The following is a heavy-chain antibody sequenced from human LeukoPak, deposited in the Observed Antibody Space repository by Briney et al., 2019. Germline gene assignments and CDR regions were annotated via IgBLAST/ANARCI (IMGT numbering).Heavy chain of an antibody. CDR1: GFTFSSYG. Sequence: GRSLRLSCAAPGFTFSSYGMHWVRQAPGKGLEWVAVISYDGSNKYYADSVKGRFTISRDNSKNTLYLQMNSLRAEDTAVYYCAKPPTPYSGSYQGSDYWGQGTLVTVSS. D-gene: IGHD1-26*01. CDR3: AKPPTPYSGSYQGSDY. CDR2: ISYDGSNK. J-gene: IGHJ4*02. V-gene: IGHV3-30*18.